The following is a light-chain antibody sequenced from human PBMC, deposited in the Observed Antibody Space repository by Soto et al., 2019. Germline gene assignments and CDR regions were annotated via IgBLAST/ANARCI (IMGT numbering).Light chain of an antibody. CDR1: QSVTSSS. Sequence: EIVLTQSPGTLSLSPGARATLSCRASQSVTSSSLAWYQQKFGQAPRLLIYGASSRATGIPDRFSGSGSGTDFTISISRLEPEDFAVYYCQHYGSSTMYTFGQGTKLEIK. CDR2: GAS. CDR3: QHYGSSTMYT. V-gene: IGKV3-20*01. J-gene: IGKJ2*01.